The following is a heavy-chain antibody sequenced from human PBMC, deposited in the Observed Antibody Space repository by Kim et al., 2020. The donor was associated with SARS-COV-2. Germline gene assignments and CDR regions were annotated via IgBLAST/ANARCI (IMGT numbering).Heavy chain of an antibody. CDR1: GGSISNTDW. J-gene: IGHJ4*02. D-gene: IGHD5-12*01. Sequence: SETLSLTCTVSGGSISNTDWYNWVRQPPGEGLEWIGEIYQSGGTHYNPSLKSRVTISLDKSRNQFSLKLSSVTAADTAVYFCARQGGYYIDYWGQGTLVTVSS. CDR2: IYQSGGT. V-gene: IGHV4-4*02. CDR3: ARQGGYYIDY.